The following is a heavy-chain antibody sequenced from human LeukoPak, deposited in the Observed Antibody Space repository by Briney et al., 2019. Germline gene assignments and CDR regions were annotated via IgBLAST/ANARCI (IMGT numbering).Heavy chain of an antibody. D-gene: IGHD3-9*01. CDR2: ISSSSSYI. V-gene: IGHV3-21*01. CDR3: ARDPLDWYYFDY. J-gene: IGHJ4*02. Sequence: GGSLRLSCAASGFTFSSYSMNWVRQAPGKGLEWVSSISSSSSYIYYADSVKGRFTISRDNAMNSLYLQMNSLRAEDTAVYYCARDPLDWYYFDYWGQGTLVTVSS. CDR1: GFTFSSYS.